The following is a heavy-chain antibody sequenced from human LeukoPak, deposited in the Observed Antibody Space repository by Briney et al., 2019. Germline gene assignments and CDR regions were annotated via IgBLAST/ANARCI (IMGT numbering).Heavy chain of an antibody. V-gene: IGHV3-33*01. CDR1: GFTFSSYG. Sequence: GGSLRLSCAASGFTFSSYGMHWVRQAPGKGLEWVALIWYDGSKKYYADSVKGRFTISRDNSKNTLYLEMNSLRDEDTAVYYCARDQGEVAGKYYYYYGMDVWGQGTTVTVSS. J-gene: IGHJ6*02. D-gene: IGHD6-19*01. CDR3: ARDQGEVAGKYYYYYGMDV. CDR2: IWYDGSKK.